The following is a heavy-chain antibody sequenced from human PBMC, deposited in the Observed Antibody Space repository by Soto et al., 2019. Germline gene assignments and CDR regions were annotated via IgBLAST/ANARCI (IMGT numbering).Heavy chain of an antibody. CDR1: GITFSNYA. CDR2: ISCSGRST. D-gene: IGHD5-12*01. CDR3: AKEDGGGTSTITSYLDS. Sequence: EVQLLESGGGLAQPGGSLRLSCAASGITFSNYALSWVRQAPGKGLEWVSGISCSGRSTHYADSVKGRFTISSDNSKNTLSLQMNSLRADDTAVYYCAKEDGGGTSTITSYLDSWGRGTQVTVSS. J-gene: IGHJ4*02. V-gene: IGHV3-23*01.